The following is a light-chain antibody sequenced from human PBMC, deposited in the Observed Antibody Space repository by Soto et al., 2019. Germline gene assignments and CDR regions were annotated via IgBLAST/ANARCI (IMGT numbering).Light chain of an antibody. Sequence: EIVLTQSPATLSLSPGERATLSCRARRSVGNNLAWYQKKPGQAPGLLIYAASTRATGLPARFSGSGSGTDFTLTISSLEPEDFAVYYCQQHDDWPLTFGGGTKVEIK. CDR2: AAS. J-gene: IGKJ4*01. CDR1: RSVGNN. CDR3: QQHDDWPLT. V-gene: IGKV3-11*01.